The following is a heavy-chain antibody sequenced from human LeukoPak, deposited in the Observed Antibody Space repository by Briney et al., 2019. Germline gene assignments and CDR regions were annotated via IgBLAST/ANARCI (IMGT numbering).Heavy chain of an antibody. CDR2: VDPEDGET. J-gene: IGHJ4*02. D-gene: IGHD3-3*01. CDR3: ATGWSSGYYFDY. V-gene: IGHV1-69-2*01. Sequence: ASVKVSCKASGCTFTDYYMHWVQQAPGKGLEWMGRVDPEDGETIYAEKFQGRVTITADTSTDTAYMELSSLRSEDTAVYYCATGWSSGYYFDYWGQGTLVTVSS. CDR1: GCTFTDYY.